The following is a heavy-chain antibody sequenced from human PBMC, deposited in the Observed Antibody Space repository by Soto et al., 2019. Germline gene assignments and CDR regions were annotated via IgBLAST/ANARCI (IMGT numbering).Heavy chain of an antibody. Sequence: GGSLRLSCEAFGLTFSSYSMNWVRQAPGKGLEWVSSISSSSSYIYYADSVKGRFTISRDNAKNSLYLQMNSLRAEDTAVYYCARDRNSGYDYADSSDIWGQGTMVTVSS. CDR1: GLTFSSYS. CDR2: ISSSSSYI. D-gene: IGHD5-12*01. V-gene: IGHV3-21*01. J-gene: IGHJ3*02. CDR3: ARDRNSGYDYADSSDI.